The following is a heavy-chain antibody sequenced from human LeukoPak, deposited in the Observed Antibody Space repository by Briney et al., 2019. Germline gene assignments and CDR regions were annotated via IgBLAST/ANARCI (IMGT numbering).Heavy chain of an antibody. D-gene: IGHD3-22*01. CDR3: AREGQDSSGYPDPPDY. J-gene: IGHJ4*02. CDR1: GGFISSSSYY. Sequence: SVTLCVTGTGTGGFISSSSYYWGWIRHPPLNRLDWIGSNFYSGSTYYNPSLKSRVTISVDTSKNQFSLKLSSVIAADTAVYYCAREGQDSSGYPDPPDYWGQGTLVTVSS. V-gene: IGHV4-39*07. CDR2: NFYSGST.